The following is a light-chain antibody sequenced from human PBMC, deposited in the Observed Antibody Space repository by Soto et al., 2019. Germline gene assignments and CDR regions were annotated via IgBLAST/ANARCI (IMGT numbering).Light chain of an antibody. Sequence: EIVLTQSPGTLSLSPGERATLSCRASQSVRSSYLAWYQQKPGQAPRFFIYGASSRATGVPARFSGSRSGPEFTLTINSLQSEDFAIYYCQRYNNWPLTFGGGTKVDIK. J-gene: IGKJ4*01. CDR2: GAS. CDR1: QSVRSSY. V-gene: IGKV3-15*01. CDR3: QRYNNWPLT.